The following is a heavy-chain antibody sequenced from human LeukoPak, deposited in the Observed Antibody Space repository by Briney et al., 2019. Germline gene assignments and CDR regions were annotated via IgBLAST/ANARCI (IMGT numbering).Heavy chain of an antibody. CDR1: GYTFTTYA. J-gene: IGHJ5*02. CDR2: IDTNTGNP. D-gene: IGHD6-19*01. V-gene: IGHV7-4-1*02. Sequence: ASVKVSCKASGYTFTTYAMNWVRQAPGQGLEWMGWIDTNTGNPTYAQGFTVRFVFSLDTSVSTAYLQISSLKAEDTAVYYCAREDSSAWGNWFDPWGQGTLVTVSS. CDR3: AREDSSAWGNWFDP.